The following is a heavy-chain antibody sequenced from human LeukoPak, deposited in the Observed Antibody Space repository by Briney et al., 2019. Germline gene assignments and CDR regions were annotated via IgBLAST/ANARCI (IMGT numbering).Heavy chain of an antibody. J-gene: IGHJ6*02. CDR1: GYTFTSYD. CDR2: MNPNSGNT. CDR3: ARDPPYCSSTSCYLYYYGMDV. V-gene: IGHV1-8*01. Sequence: ASVKVSCKASGYTFTSYDINWVRQATGQGLEWMGWMNPNSGNTGYAQKFQGRVTMTTDTSTSTAYMELRSLRSDDTAVYYCARDPPYCSSTSCYLYYYGMDVWGQGTTVTVSS. D-gene: IGHD2-2*01.